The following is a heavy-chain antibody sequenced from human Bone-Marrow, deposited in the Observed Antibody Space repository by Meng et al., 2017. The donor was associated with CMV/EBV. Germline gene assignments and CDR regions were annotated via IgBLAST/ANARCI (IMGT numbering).Heavy chain of an antibody. J-gene: IGHJ4*02. CDR2: ISGSGGST. CDR3: AKKLEYYDSSYAD. CDR1: GFTFSSYA. Sequence: GESLKISCAASGFTFSSYAMSWVRQAPGKGLEWVSAISGSGGSTYYADSVKGRFTISRDNSKNTLYLQMNSLRAEDTAVYYCAKKLEYYDSSYADGGQGTLVTVAS. D-gene: IGHD3-22*01. V-gene: IGHV3-23*01.